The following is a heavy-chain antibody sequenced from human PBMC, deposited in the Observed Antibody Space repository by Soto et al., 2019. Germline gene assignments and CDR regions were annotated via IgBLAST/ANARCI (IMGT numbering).Heavy chain of an antibody. J-gene: IGHJ6*03. CDR3: ARVAEMGTVTEGYYYYMDV. CDR2: IIPILGVA. V-gene: IGHV1-69*04. CDR1: GDTFSNHT. Sequence: QVQLVQSGAEVKKPGSSVKVSCKASGDTFSNHTISWVRQAPGQGLEWMGRIIPILGVANYAQKFQRRVTITADKTATAADMALSSLRAADTAVYYCARVAEMGTVTEGYYYYMDVWGKGTTVTVSS. D-gene: IGHD4-17*01.